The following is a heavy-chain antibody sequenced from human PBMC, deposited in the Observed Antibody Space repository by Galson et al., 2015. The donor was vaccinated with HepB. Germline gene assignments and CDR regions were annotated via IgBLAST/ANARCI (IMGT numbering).Heavy chain of an antibody. CDR2: ISSSSSYI. CDR1: GFTFSSYS. J-gene: IGHJ6*02. CDR3: ARVPSGSYESLHYYYYGMDV. Sequence: SLRLSCAASGFTFSSYSMNWVRQAPGKGLEWVSSISSSSSYIYYADSVKGRFTISRDNAKNSLYLQMNSLRAEDTAVYYCARVPSGSYESLHYYYYGMDVWGQGTTVTVSS. V-gene: IGHV3-21*01. D-gene: IGHD1-26*01.